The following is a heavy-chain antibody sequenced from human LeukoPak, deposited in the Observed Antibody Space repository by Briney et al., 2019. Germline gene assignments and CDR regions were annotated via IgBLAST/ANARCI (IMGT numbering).Heavy chain of an antibody. J-gene: IGHJ3*02. CDR2: ISYDGSNK. D-gene: IGHD6-19*01. CDR1: GFTFSSYA. V-gene: IGHV3-30-3*01. CDR3: ARGLQWLISDAFDI. Sequence: PGGSLRLSCAASGFTFSSYAMHWVRQAPGKGLEWVAVISYDGSNKYYADSVKGRFTISRDNSKNTLYLQMNSLRAEDTAVYYCARGLQWLISDAFDIWGQGTMVTVSS.